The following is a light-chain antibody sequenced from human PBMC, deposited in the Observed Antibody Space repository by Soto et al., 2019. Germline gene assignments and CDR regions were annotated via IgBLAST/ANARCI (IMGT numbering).Light chain of an antibody. J-gene: IGKJ4*01. CDR3: QQYSSSPLT. Sequence: EIVLTQSPGTLSWSPGERATPSCRASQSVRSSHLAWYQQMPGQGPRLLIYGASNRATGIPDRFRGSGSGTDFTLTINILEPEDFAVYYCQQYSSSPLTVGGGTKVDSK. CDR1: QSVRSSH. CDR2: GAS. V-gene: IGKV3-20*01.